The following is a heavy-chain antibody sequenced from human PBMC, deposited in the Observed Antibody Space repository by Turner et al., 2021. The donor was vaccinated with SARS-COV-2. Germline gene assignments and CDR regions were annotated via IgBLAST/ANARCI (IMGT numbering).Heavy chain of an antibody. CDR1: GGSISSTSDY. J-gene: IGHJ4*02. V-gene: IGHV4-39*01. D-gene: IGHD3-22*01. CDR2: IYSSGNT. Sequence: QVHLQESGPGVVKPTETPSLTCSVSGGSISSTSDYWGWIRQSPGRGLEWIVNIYSSGNTFYNPSLKSRVTISVDTSKNQFSLKLNSVTAADTAVYYWTRHPYMIVAGDWGQGTLVTVSS. CDR3: TRHPYMIVAGD.